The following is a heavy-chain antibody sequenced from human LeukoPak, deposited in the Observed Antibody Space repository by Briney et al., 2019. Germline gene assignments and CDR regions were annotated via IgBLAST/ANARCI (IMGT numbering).Heavy chain of an antibody. CDR2: ISYDGSNK. J-gene: IGHJ4*02. CDR3: ARDHNYYDSSGYYYGEDY. D-gene: IGHD3-22*01. V-gene: IGHV3-30-3*01. CDR1: GFTFSSNA. Sequence: PGGSLRLSCAASGFTFSSNAMHWVRQAPGKGLEWVAVISYDGSNKYYADSVKGRFTISRDNSKNTLYLQMNSLRAEDTAVYYCARDHNYYDSSGYYYGEDYCGQGTLVTVSS.